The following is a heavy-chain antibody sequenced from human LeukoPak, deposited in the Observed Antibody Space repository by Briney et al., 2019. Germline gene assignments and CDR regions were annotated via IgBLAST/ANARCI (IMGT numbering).Heavy chain of an antibody. Sequence: GGSLRLSCAASGFTVSSNYMSWVRQAPGKGLEWVSVMYSGGSTYYADSVKGRFTISRDNSKNTLYLQMNSLRAEDTAVYYCARDSGILPYGMDVWGQGTTVTVSS. CDR2: MYSGGST. V-gene: IGHV3-66*01. CDR3: ARDSGILPYGMDV. CDR1: GFTVSSNY. D-gene: IGHD1-26*01. J-gene: IGHJ6*02.